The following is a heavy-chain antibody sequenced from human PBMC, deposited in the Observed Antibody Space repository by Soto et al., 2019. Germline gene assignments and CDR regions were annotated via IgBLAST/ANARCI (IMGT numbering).Heavy chain of an antibody. D-gene: IGHD3-22*01. CDR2: INPSGGST. Sequence: ASVKVSCKASGYTFTGYYMHWVRQAPGQGLEWMGIINPSGGSTSYAQKFQGRVTMTRDTSTSTVYMELSSLRSEDTAVYYCARGGITMIVVSLAGGFDYWGQGTLVTVSS. V-gene: IGHV1-46*01. CDR3: ARGGITMIVVSLAGGFDY. J-gene: IGHJ4*02. CDR1: GYTFTGYY.